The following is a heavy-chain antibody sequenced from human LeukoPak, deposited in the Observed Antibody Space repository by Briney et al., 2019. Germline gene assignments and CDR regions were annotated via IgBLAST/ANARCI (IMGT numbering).Heavy chain of an antibody. J-gene: IGHJ4*02. V-gene: IGHV4-61*08. CDR2: IYHSGST. CDR3: ARELRSSGWPSHAAIDY. Sequence: PSETLSLTCTVSGGSISSGGYYWSWIRQPPGKGLEWIGYIYHSGSTNYKPSLKSRVTISVDTSKNQFSLRLSSVTAADTAVYYCARELRSSGWPSHAAIDYWGQGTLVTVSS. D-gene: IGHD6-25*01. CDR1: GGSISSGGYY.